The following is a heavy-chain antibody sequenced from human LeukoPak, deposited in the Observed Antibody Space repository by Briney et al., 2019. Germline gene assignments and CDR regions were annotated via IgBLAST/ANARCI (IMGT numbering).Heavy chain of an antibody. D-gene: IGHD5-18*01. CDR2: INHSGST. J-gene: IGHJ4*02. Sequence: SETLSLTCTVSGGSISSYYWSWIRQPPGKGLEWIGEINHSGSTNYNPSLKSRVTISVDTSKNQFSLKLSSVTAADTAVYYCARAGIQLWASDYFDYWGQGTLVTVSS. V-gene: IGHV4-34*01. CDR3: ARAGIQLWASDYFDY. CDR1: GGSISSYY.